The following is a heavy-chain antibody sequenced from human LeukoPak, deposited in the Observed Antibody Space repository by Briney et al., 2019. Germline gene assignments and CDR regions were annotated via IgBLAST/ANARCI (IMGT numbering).Heavy chain of an antibody. J-gene: IGHJ4*02. Sequence: GGSLRLSCAAPGFTFSSYEMNWVRQAPGKGLEWVSYISSSGSTIYYADSVKGRFTISRDNAKISLYLQMNSLRAEDTAVYYCAAGAHYYDSSGYAYWGQGTLVTVSS. CDR1: GFTFSSYE. CDR2: ISSSGSTI. D-gene: IGHD3-22*01. V-gene: IGHV3-48*03. CDR3: AAGAHYYDSSGYAY.